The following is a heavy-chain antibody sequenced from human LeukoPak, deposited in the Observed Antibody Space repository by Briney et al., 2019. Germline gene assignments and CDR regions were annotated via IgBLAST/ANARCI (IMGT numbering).Heavy chain of an antibody. D-gene: IGHD1-26*01. V-gene: IGHV1-2*02. CDR2: INPNSGGT. J-gene: IGHJ4*02. CDR1: GYTFTGYY. Sequence: ASVRVSCKASGYTFTGYYMHWVRQAPGQGLEWMGWINPNSGGTNYARKFQGRVTMTRDTSISTAYMELSRLRSDDTAVYYCARSTIVGATFNYWGQGTLVTVSS. CDR3: ARSTIVGATFNY.